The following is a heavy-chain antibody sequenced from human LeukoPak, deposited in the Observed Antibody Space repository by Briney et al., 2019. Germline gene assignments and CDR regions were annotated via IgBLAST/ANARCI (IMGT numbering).Heavy chain of an antibody. J-gene: IGHJ4*02. Sequence: TSETLSLTCTVSGGSISSYHWSWIRQPPGKGLEWIGYIYYSGSINYNPSLKSRVTISVDTSKNQFSLKLSSVTAADTAVYYCARTSWLQSSYYFDYWGQGTLVTVSS. CDR3: ARTSWLQSSYYFDY. CDR1: GGSISSYH. V-gene: IGHV4-59*08. CDR2: IYYSGSI. D-gene: IGHD5-24*01.